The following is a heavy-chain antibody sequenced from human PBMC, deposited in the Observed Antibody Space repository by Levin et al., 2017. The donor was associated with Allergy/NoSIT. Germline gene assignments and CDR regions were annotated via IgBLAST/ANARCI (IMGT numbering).Heavy chain of an antibody. V-gene: IGHV3-30-3*01. J-gene: IGHJ4*02. D-gene: IGHD3-16*01. Sequence: QSGGSLRLSCGASRFTFARYAIHWVRQLPGKGLEWVAVVSSDGSNKYYADSVKGRFTISRDNSKNTVYLETNSLRPEDTAVYYCAREGYYDISGPPFFDYWGQGTLVTVSS. CDR2: VSSDGSNK. CDR1: RFTFARYA. CDR3: AREGYYDISGPPFFDY.